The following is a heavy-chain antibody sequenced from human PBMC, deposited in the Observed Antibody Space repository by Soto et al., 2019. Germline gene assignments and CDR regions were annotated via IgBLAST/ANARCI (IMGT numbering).Heavy chain of an antibody. V-gene: IGHV1-69*01. Sequence: KVSCKASGGTFSSYAISWVRQAPGQGLEWMGGIIPIFGTANYAQKFQGRVTTTADESTSTAYMELSSLRSEDTAVYYCALLTGTVTTPLYAFDIWGQGTMVTVSS. CDR2: IIPIFGTA. CDR1: GGTFSSYA. J-gene: IGHJ3*02. D-gene: IGHD4-17*01. CDR3: ALLTGTVTTPLYAFDI.